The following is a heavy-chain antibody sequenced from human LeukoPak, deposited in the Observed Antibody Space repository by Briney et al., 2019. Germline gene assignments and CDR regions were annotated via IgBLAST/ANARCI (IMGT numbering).Heavy chain of an antibody. CDR2: IKQDGSEK. CDR1: GFTLSSYW. V-gene: IGHV3-7*01. CDR3: ARDGYSSIFDY. J-gene: IGHJ4*02. Sequence: GGSLRLSCAASGFTLSSYWMHWVRQAPGKGLEWVANIKQDGSEKYYVDSVKGRFTISRDNAKNSLYLQMNSLRAEDTAVYYCARDGYSSIFDYWGQGTLVTVSS. D-gene: IGHD5-18*01.